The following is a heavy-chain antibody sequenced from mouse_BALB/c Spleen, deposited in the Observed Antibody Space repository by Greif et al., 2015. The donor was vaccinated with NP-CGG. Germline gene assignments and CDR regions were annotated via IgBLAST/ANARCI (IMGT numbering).Heavy chain of an antibody. D-gene: IGHD1-1*01. CDR3: ARWPLLLRLYYFDY. Sequence: EVQLQQSGAELVKPGASVKLSCTASGFNIKDTYMHWVKQRPEQGLEWIGRIDPANGNTKYDPKFQGKATITADTSSNTAYLQLSSLTSEDTAVYYCARWPLLLRLYYFDYWGQGTTLTVSS. V-gene: IGHV14-3*02. CDR2: IDPANGNT. J-gene: IGHJ2*01. CDR1: GFNIKDTY.